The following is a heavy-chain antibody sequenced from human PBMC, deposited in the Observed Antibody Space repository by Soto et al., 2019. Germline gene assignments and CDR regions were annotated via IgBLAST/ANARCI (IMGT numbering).Heavy chain of an antibody. CDR3: ARDESAGSSIRY. CDR2: ISNGGDYI. D-gene: IGHD6-13*01. J-gene: IGHJ4*02. Sequence: GGSLRLSCTASGSPFSTYGMNWVRQAPGKGLEWVSSISNGGDYIYYADSVQGRFTISRDNAKNSLYLQMSSLRVEDTAVYFCARDESAGSSIRYWGQGTLVTVSS. V-gene: IGHV3-21*01. CDR1: GSPFSTYG.